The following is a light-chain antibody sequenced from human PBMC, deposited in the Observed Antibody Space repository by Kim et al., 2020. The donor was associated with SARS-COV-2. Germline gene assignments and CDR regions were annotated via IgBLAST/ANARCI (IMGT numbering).Light chain of an antibody. V-gene: IGKV3-15*01. J-gene: IGKJ1*01. Sequence: EIVMTQSPATVSVSPGERATLSCRASQSVSSNLAWYQQKPGQAPRLLIFGASTRATGIPDRFSGSGSGTEFTLTISSLRSEDFALYYCQQYNKWPPWTFGQGTKVDIK. CDR3: QQYNKWPPWT. CDR2: GAS. CDR1: QSVSSN.